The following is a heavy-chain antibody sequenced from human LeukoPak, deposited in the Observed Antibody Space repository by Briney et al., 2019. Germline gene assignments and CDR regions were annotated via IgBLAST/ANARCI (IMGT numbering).Heavy chain of an antibody. CDR2: INHSGST. Sequence: PSETLSLTCAVYGGSFSGYYWSWIRQPPGKGLEWIGEINHSGSTYYNPSLKSRVTISVDTSKNQFSLKLSSVTAADTAVYYCARSRFGSGSYVIDYWGQGTLVTVSS. D-gene: IGHD3-10*01. CDR3: ARSRFGSGSYVIDY. J-gene: IGHJ4*02. CDR1: GGSFSGYY. V-gene: IGHV4-34*01.